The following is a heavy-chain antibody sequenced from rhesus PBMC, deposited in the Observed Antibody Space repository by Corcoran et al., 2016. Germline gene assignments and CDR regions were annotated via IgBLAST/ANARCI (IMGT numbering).Heavy chain of an antibody. CDR1: GGSISSNY. D-gene: IGHD6-13*01. Sequence: QVQLQESGPGLVKPSETLSLTCAVSGGSISSNYWSWTRQSPGKGLEWTEYIYGGSRSTSYTPSLKSRVTISTDTSKNQFSLKLGSVTAADTAVYYCAREYSSWSTFDYWGQGVLVAVSS. CDR3: AREYSSWSTFDY. J-gene: IGHJ4*01. V-gene: IGHV4-147*01. CDR2: IYGGSRST.